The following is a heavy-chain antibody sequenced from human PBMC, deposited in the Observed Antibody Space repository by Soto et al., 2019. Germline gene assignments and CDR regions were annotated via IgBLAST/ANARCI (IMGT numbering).Heavy chain of an antibody. CDR3: AVNVNRGEVDY. J-gene: IGHJ4*02. CDR2: IKQDGSEK. D-gene: IGHD3-16*02. Sequence: EVQLVESGGGLVQPGGSLRLSCAASGFTYSSYWMSWVRQAPGKGLEWVANIKQDGSEKHYVDSVKGRFTISRDNAKNSLYLQMNRLRAEDTAVYYCAVNVNRGEVDYWGQGTPVTVSS. CDR1: GFTYSSYW. V-gene: IGHV3-7*01.